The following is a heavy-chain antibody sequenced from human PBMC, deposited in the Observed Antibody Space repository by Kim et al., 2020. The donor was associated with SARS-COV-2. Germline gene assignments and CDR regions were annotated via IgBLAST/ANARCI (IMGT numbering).Heavy chain of an antibody. CDR2: INPSGGST. Sequence: ASVKVSCKASGYTFTSYYMHWVRQAPGQGLEWMGIINPSGGSTSYAQKFQGRVTMTRDTSTSTVYMELSSLRSEDTAVYYCARGEAVVRRAYAFDIWGQGTMVTVSS. V-gene: IGHV1-46*01. J-gene: IGHJ3*02. CDR3: ARGEAVVRRAYAFDI. CDR1: GYTFTSYY. D-gene: IGHD3-10*01.